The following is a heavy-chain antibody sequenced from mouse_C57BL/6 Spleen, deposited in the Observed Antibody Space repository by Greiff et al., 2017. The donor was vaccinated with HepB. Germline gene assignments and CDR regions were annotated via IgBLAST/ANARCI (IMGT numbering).Heavy chain of an antibody. V-gene: IGHV5-4*01. J-gene: IGHJ2*01. Sequence: ESGGGLVKPGGSLKLSCAASGFTFSSYAMSWVRQTPEKRLEWVATISDGGSYTYYPDNVKGRFTISRDNAKNNLYLQMSHLKSEDTAMYYCAREGYYSNYYFDYWGQGTTLTVSS. CDR2: ISDGGSYT. CDR3: AREGYYSNYYFDY. D-gene: IGHD2-5*01. CDR1: GFTFSSYA.